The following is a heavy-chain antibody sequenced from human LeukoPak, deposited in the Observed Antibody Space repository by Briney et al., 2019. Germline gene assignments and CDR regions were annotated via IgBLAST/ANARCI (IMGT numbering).Heavy chain of an antibody. CDR2: IIPILGIA. V-gene: IGHV1-69*04. CDR1: GGTFSSYA. J-gene: IGHJ5*02. Sequence: ASVKVSCKASGGTFSSYAISWVRQAPGQGLEWMGRIIPILGIANYAQKFQGRVTITADKSTSTAYMELSSLRSEDTAVYYCAREQVMGGVYYGSGSPLEHWGQGTLVTVSS. CDR3: AREQVMGGVYYGSGSPLEH. D-gene: IGHD3-10*01.